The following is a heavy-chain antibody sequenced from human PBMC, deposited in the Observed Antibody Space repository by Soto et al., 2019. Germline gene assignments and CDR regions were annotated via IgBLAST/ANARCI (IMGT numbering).Heavy chain of an antibody. CDR3: TRAAWFPYLSFY. V-gene: IGHV3-48*03. CDR1: GFTFSRFE. Sequence: GGSLRLSCAASGFTFSRFELHWVRQAPGQGLERISYISSSGSTAYYASSVEGRFTISRDNANNSVYLQMDSLRAEDTALYYCTRAAWFPYLSFYWGRGDLVTVSS. D-gene: IGHD3-10*01. J-gene: IGHJ4*02. CDR2: ISSSGSTA.